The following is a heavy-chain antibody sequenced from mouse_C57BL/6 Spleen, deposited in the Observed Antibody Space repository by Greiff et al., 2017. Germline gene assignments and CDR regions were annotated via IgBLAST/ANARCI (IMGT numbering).Heavy chain of an antibody. Sequence: QVQLQQSGAELVRPGTSVKVSCKASGYAFTNYLIEWVKQRPGQGLEWIGVINPGSGGTNYNEKFKGKATLTADKSSSTAYMQLSSLTSEDSAVYFCARSEDYPAYWGQGTLVTVSA. V-gene: IGHV1-54*01. D-gene: IGHD2-4*01. CDR3: ARSEDYPAY. J-gene: IGHJ3*01. CDR1: GYAFTNYL. CDR2: INPGSGGT.